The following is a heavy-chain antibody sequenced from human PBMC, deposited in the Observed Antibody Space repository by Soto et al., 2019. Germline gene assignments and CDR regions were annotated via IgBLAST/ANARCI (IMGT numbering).Heavy chain of an antibody. V-gene: IGHV3-7*01. CDR3: ARQNALDV. Sequence: EVQLVESGGGLVQPGGSLRLSCEASGFTFSRYWMTWVRQASGKGLEWVANINQDETQKYYVDSVKGRFTISRDNTKNSVHLQMNSLRAADTALYYCARQNALDVWGQGTTVTVSS. CDR1: GFTFSRYW. J-gene: IGHJ6*02. CDR2: INQDETQK.